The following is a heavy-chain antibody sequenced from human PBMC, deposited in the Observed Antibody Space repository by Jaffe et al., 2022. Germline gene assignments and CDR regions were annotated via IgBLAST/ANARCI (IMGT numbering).Heavy chain of an antibody. D-gene: IGHD2-8*02. Sequence: QVQLVESGGGVVLPGGSLRLSCVASGFTFSGFGMHWVRQAPGRGLEWVAMIYSDGVSIYYADSVKGRFTISRDNSKNTLFLQMNSLRPEDTALYYCAKDYRTGWTNYFDFWGQGALVTVSS. V-gene: IGHV3-30*02. J-gene: IGHJ4*02. CDR1: GFTFSGFG. CDR2: IYSDGVSI. CDR3: AKDYRTGWTNYFDF.